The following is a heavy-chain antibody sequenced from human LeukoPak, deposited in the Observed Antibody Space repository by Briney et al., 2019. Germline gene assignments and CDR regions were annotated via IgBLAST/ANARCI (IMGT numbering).Heavy chain of an antibody. Sequence: SETLSLTCTVSGGSISSYCWSWIRQPAGEGLEWIGRIYTTGSTNYNHSLTSRVTMSVDTSKTQSSLKLSSVTAADTAVYYCAIDRYCSITSCYRDYYSMDVSGQGATVTVSS. D-gene: IGHD2-2*01. CDR3: AIDRYCSITSCYRDYYSMDV. CDR2: IYTTGST. CDR1: GGSISSYC. J-gene: IGHJ6*01. V-gene: IGHV4-4*07.